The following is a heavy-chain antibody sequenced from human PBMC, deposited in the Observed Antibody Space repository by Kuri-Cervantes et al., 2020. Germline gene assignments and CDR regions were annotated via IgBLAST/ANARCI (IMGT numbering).Heavy chain of an antibody. CDR1: GYTFTSYG. J-gene: IGHJ4*02. Sequence: ASVKVSCKASGYTFTSYGISWVRQAPGQGLEWMGWISAYNGNTNYAQKLQGRVTMTTDTSTSTAYMELWSLRSDDTAVYYCARVHYDFWSGPTDYWGQGTLVTVSS. CDR2: ISAYNGNT. V-gene: IGHV1-18*01. CDR3: ARVHYDFWSGPTDY. D-gene: IGHD3-3*01.